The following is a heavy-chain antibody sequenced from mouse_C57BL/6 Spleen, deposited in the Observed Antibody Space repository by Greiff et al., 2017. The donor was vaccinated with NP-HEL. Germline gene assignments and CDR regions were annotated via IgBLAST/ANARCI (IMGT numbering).Heavy chain of an antibody. V-gene: IGHV5-17*01. CDR3: ARRATMPYWYFDV. J-gene: IGHJ1*03. CDR1: GFTFSDYG. CDR2: ISSGSSTI. D-gene: IGHD2-1*01. Sequence: EVQRVESGGGLVKPGGSLKLSCAASGFTFSDYGMHWVRQAPEKGLEWVAYISSGSSTIYYADTVKGRFTISRDNAKNTLFLQMTSLRSEDTAMYYCARRATMPYWYFDVWGTGTTVTVSS.